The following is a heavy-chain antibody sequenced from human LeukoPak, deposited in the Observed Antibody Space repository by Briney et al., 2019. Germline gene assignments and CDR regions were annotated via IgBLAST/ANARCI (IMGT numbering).Heavy chain of an antibody. CDR2: INPNRGGT. CDR3: ARDVRAVAGHFDY. V-gene: IGHV1-2*02. CDR1: GYTFTGYY. D-gene: IGHD6-19*01. Sequence: GASVKVSCKASGYTFTGYYMHWVRRAPGRGLEWMGWINPNRGGTNYAQKFQGRVTMTRDTSISTAYMELSRLRSDDTAVYYCARDVRAVAGHFDYWGQGTLVTVSS. J-gene: IGHJ4*02.